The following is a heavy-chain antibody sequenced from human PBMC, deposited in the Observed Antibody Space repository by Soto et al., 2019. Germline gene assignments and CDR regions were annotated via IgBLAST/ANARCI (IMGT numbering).Heavy chain of an antibody. CDR1: GGSISSYY. J-gene: IGHJ6*02. Sequence: PSETLSLTCTVSGGSISSYYWSWIRQPPGKGLEWIGYIYYSGSTNYNPSLKSRVTISVDTSKNQFSLKLSSVTAADTAVYYCARVRGTTPLAPAYYYYGMDVWGQGTTVTVSS. CDR3: ARVRGTTPLAPAYYYYGMDV. D-gene: IGHD1-7*01. V-gene: IGHV4-59*01. CDR2: IYYSGST.